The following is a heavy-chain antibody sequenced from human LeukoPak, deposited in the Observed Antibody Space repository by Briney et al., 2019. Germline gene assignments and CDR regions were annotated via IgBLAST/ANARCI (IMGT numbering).Heavy chain of an antibody. V-gene: IGHV3-15*01. D-gene: IGHD2-2*01. CDR2: IKSKTDGGTT. CDR1: GFTFSNAW. CDR3: TTDKTLYCSSTSCLNWFDP. J-gene: IGHJ5*02. Sequence: GGSLRLSCAASGFTFSNAWISWVRQAPGKGLEWVGRIKSKTDGGTTDYAAPVKGRFTISRDDSKNTLYLQMNSLKTEDTAVYYCTTDKTLYCSSTSCLNWFDPWGQGTLVTVSS.